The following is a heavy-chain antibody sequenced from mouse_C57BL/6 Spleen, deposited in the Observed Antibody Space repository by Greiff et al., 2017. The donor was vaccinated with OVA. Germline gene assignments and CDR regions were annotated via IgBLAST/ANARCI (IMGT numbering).Heavy chain of an antibody. J-gene: IGHJ1*03. CDR1: GYTFTSYW. CDR2: IHPNSGST. CDR3: ARSLATVVATSDFDV. D-gene: IGHD1-1*01. V-gene: IGHV1-64*01. Sequence: VQLQQPGAELVKPGASVKLSCKASGYTFTSYWMHWVKQRPGQGLEWIGMIHPNSGSTNYNEKFKSKATLTVDKSSSTAYMQLSSLTSEDSAVYYCARSLATVVATSDFDVWGTGTTVTVSS.